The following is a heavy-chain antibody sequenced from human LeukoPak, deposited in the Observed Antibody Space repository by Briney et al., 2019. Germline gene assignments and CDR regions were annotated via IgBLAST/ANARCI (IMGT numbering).Heavy chain of an antibody. Sequence: PGGSLRLSCAASGFTFSSYAMSWVRQAPWKGLEWVSAISGSGGSTYYADSVKGRFTISRDNSKNTLYLQMNSLRAEDTAVYYCGKALQGHFDYWGQGTLVTVSS. CDR2: ISGSGGST. CDR3: GKALQGHFDY. J-gene: IGHJ4*02. CDR1: GFTFSSYA. V-gene: IGHV3-23*01.